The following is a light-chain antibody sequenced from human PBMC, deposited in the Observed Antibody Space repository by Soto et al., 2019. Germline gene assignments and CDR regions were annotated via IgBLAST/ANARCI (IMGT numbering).Light chain of an antibody. V-gene: IGLV2-14*03. CDR2: DVS. CDR1: SSDVGAYNY. CDR3: SSFTGSSTYV. J-gene: IGLJ1*01. Sequence: QSALTQSASVSGSPGQSITISCTGTSSDVGAYNYVSWYQQHPGKAPKLMIFDVSYRPSGVSNRFAGSKSGNTASLTISGLQAEDEADYFCSSFTGSSTYVFGTGTKLTVL.